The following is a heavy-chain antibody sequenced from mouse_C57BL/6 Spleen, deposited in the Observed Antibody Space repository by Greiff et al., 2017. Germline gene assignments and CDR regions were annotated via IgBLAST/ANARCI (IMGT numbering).Heavy chain of an antibody. CDR3: ARSLYYYGSYWYFDV. J-gene: IGHJ1*03. D-gene: IGHD1-1*01. Sequence: VQLQQSGPELVTPGASVKISCKASGYAFSSSWMNWVKQRPGKGLEWIGRIYPGDGDTNYNGKFKGKATLTADKSSSTAYMQLSSLTSEDSAVYFCARSLYYYGSYWYFDVWGTGTTVTVSS. V-gene: IGHV1-82*01. CDR1: GYAFSSSW. CDR2: IYPGDGDT.